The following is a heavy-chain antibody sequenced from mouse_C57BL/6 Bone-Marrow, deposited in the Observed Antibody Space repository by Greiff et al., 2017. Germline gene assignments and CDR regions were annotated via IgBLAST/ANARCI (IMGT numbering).Heavy chain of an antibody. CDR2: INPNNGGT. V-gene: IGHV1-18*01. Sequence: EVQLQQSGPELVKPGASVKIPCKASGYTLTDYNMDWVKQSHGKSLEWIGDINPNNGGTIYNQKFKGKATLTVDKSSSTAYMELRSLTSEDTAVYYCARRGVYYYGISPFAYWGQGTLVTVSA. CDR3: ARRGVYYYGISPFAY. CDR1: GYTLTDYN. D-gene: IGHD1-1*01. J-gene: IGHJ3*01.